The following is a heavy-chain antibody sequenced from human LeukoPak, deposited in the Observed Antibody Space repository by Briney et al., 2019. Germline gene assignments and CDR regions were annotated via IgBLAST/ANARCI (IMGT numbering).Heavy chain of an antibody. J-gene: IGHJ4*02. CDR3: AKGPGKIAVAGIDY. V-gene: IGHV3-23*01. CDR2: ISGSGGNT. Sequence: HPGGSLRLSCAASGFTFSSYAMSWAREAPGKGLEWISGISGSGGNTYYADSVKGRFTISRDNSKNTLYLQMNSLRAEDTAVYYCAKGPGKIAVAGIDYWGQGTLVTVSS. D-gene: IGHD6-19*01. CDR1: GFTFSSYA.